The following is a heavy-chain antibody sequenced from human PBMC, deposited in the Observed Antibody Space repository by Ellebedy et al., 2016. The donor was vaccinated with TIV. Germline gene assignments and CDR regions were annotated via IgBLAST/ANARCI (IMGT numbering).Heavy chain of an antibody. J-gene: IGHJ4*02. CDR3: ATYSYWGQGSCSSTSCSALADY. CDR1: GFTFTSYY. CDR2: INPSGGSS. D-gene: IGHD2-2*01. Sequence: ASVKVSCKASGFTFTSYYMYWVRQAPGQGLEWMGIINPSGGSSNYAQKFQGRVTMTEDTSTDTAYMELSSLRSEDTAVYYCATYSYWGQGSCSSTSCSALADYWGQGTLVTVSS. V-gene: IGHV1-46*01.